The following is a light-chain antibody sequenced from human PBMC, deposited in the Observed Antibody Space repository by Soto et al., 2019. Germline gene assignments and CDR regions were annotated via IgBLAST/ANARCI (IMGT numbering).Light chain of an antibody. CDR3: CSHAGSSSWV. Sequence: QSALTQPASVSGSPGQSITISCTGSSSDVGAYTSVSWYQQYPGKAPKLIIYEGTKRPPGVSDRFSGSESGNTASLTISGLQTEDEADYYCCSHAGSSSWVFGGGTKLTVL. CDR2: EGT. CDR1: SSDVGAYTS. J-gene: IGLJ3*02. V-gene: IGLV2-23*01.